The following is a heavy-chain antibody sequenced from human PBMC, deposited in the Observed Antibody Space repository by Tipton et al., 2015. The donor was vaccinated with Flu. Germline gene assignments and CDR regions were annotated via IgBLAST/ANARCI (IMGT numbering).Heavy chain of an antibody. D-gene: IGHD4-23*01. CDR2: INQDGSEI. CDR3: GRAIGGINSY. CDR1: GFTVSNHY. V-gene: IGHV3-7*01. J-gene: IGHJ4*02. Sequence: VQLVQSGGGLIQPGGSLRLSCAASGFTVSNHYMSWVRQAPGKGLEWVASINQDGSEIYYVDSVKGRFIISRDNAKKSLYLQMSSLRAEDTGVYYCGRAIGGINSYWGQGTLVTVSS.